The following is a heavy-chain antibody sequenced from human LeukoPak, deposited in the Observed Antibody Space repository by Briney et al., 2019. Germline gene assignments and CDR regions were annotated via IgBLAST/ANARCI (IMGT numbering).Heavy chain of an antibody. CDR2: IYYSGST. CDR1: GGSISSSSYY. Sequence: PSETLSLTCTVSGGSISSSSYYWGWIRQPPGKGLEWIGSIYYSGSTYYNPPLKSRVTISVDTSKNQFSLKLSSVTAADTAVYYCARLSAELWFGELLIDYWGQGTLVTVSS. CDR3: ARLSAELWFGELLIDY. V-gene: IGHV4-39*01. D-gene: IGHD3-10*01. J-gene: IGHJ4*02.